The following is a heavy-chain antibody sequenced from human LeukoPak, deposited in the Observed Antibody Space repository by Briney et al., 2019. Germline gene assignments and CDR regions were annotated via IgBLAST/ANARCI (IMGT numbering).Heavy chain of an antibody. J-gene: IGHJ4*02. V-gene: IGHV1-2*02. Sequence: ASVKVSCKASGYTFTGYYMHWVRQAPGQGPEWMGWINPNSGGTNYAQKFQGRVTVTRDTSISTAYMELSRLRSDDTAVYYCARRPVTVSLDYWGQGTLVIVSS. D-gene: IGHD4-11*01. CDR1: GYTFTGYY. CDR2: INPNSGGT. CDR3: ARRPVTVSLDY.